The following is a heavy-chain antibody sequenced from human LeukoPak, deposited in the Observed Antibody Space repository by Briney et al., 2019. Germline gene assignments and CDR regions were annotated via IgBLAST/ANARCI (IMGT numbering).Heavy chain of an antibody. J-gene: IGHJ4*02. CDR2: IYSDSSRT. D-gene: IGHD2-15*01. V-gene: IGHV3-74*01. CDR1: GFSFSTTW. Sequence: GGSLRLSCAASGFSFSTTWMHWVRQAPGKGLEWVALIYSDSSRTTYADSVKGRFTISRDNAKNTVYLQMSSLRVEDTAVYFCAKDAGYASDYWGQGILVPVSS. CDR3: AKDAGYASDY.